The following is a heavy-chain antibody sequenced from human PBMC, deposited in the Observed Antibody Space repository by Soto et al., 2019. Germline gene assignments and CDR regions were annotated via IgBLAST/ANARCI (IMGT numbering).Heavy chain of an antibody. CDR1: GGSFNGYY. D-gene: IGHD6-13*01. V-gene: IGHV4-34*01. CDR2: INHGGGT. Sequence: SETLSLTCAVDGGSFNGYYWTWIRQTPGKGLEWIGEINHGGGTNYNPSLKSRVTILIDTSKNQFSLKLNSVTAADTAVYYCAREEVPQWFSKGYYGMDVWGQGTTVTAP. J-gene: IGHJ6*02. CDR3: AREEVPQWFSKGYYGMDV.